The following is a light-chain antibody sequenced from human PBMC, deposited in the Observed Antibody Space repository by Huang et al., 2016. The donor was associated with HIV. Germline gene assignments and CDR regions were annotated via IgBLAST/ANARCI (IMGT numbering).Light chain of an antibody. CDR3: QQSDTSPQT. CDR2: GAS. Sequence: EIVLTQSPGTLSLSPGERATLSCRASQSVSSDVAWYQQKPGQAPRLLIHGASTRATGIPDRFSGSGSGTDFTLTISRLEPEDFAVYYCQQSDTSPQTFGQGTKLEIK. J-gene: IGKJ2*01. CDR1: QSVSSD. V-gene: IGKV3-20*01.